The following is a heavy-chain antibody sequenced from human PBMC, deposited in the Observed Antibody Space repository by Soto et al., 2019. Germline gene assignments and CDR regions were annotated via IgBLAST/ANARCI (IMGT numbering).Heavy chain of an antibody. V-gene: IGHV3-21*01. CDR3: ARALGGEDAFDI. CDR2: ISSSSSYI. Sequence: EVQLVESGGGLVKPGGSLRLSCAASGFTFSSYSMNWVRQAPGKGLEWVSSISSSSSYIYYADSVKGRFTISRDNAKNSLYLQMSSLRAEDTAVYYCARALGGEDAFDIWGQGTMVTVSS. CDR1: GFTFSSYS. D-gene: IGHD3-10*01. J-gene: IGHJ3*02.